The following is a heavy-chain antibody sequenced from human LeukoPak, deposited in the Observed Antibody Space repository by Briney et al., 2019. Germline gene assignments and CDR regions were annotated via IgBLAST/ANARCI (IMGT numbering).Heavy chain of an antibody. CDR3: ARRSNYYGSGSYSDY. Sequence: SETLSLTCTVSGGSISSYYWSWIRQPPGKGLEWIGYIYYSGSTNYNPSPKSRVTISVDTSKNQFSLKLSSVTAADTAVYYCARRSNYYGSGSYSDYWGQGTLVTVSS. CDR1: GGSISSYY. J-gene: IGHJ4*02. V-gene: IGHV4-59*01. CDR2: IYYSGST. D-gene: IGHD3-10*01.